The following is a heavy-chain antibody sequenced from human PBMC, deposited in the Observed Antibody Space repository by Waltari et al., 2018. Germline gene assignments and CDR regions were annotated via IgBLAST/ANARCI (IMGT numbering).Heavy chain of an antibody. CDR1: GFTFSTFD. J-gene: IGHJ4*02. Sequence: QVQLVESGEGVVQPGRSLRLSCAASGFTFSTFDIHWVRQAPGKGLEWVSGISYDGNNKFYADSVKGRFTISRDNSKNMLQLQMNSLRVEDTAIYYCVKDRGTGDGMYYFNNWGQGTLVTVSS. V-gene: IGHV3-30-3*01. D-gene: IGHD7-27*01. CDR2: ISYDGNNK. CDR3: VKDRGTGDGMYYFNN.